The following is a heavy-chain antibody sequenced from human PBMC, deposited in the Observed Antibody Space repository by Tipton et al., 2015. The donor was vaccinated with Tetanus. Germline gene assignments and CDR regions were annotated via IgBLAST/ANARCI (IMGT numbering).Heavy chain of an antibody. D-gene: IGHD4-17*01. J-gene: IGHJ4*02. Sequence: SLRLSCAASGFTVSSNYMSWVRQAPGKGLEWVSAISGSGGSTYYADSVKGRFTISRDNSKNTLYLQMNSLRAEDTAVYYCAKANADYGDYADYWGKGTLVTVSS. CDR3: AKANADYGDYADY. CDR1: GFTVSSNY. CDR2: ISGSGGST. V-gene: IGHV3-23*01.